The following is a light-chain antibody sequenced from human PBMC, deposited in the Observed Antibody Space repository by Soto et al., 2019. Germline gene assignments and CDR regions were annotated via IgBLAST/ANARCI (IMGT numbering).Light chain of an antibody. CDR3: QQRRNWPQT. J-gene: IGKJ1*01. CDR1: QSVLSY. Sequence: EIVVPQSPGTLSLSPGDRATLSCRASQSVLSYLAWFQQKTGQAPRLLIYDASNRATGIPARFSGSGSGTDFTLTISSLEPEDFAVYYCQQRRNWPQTFGQGTKVDIK. CDR2: DAS. V-gene: IGKV3-11*01.